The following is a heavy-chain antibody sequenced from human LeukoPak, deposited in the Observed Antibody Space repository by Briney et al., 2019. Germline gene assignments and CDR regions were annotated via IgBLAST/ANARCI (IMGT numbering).Heavy chain of an antibody. Sequence: GGSLRLSCAASGFTFSSYAMHWVRQAPGKGLEWVSGISPSGDITYYTDSVRGRFTISRDNFKNTLSLQVNSLRAEDTAMYYCAKDRIRSRDTAVVTYFDYWGQGTLVTVSS. D-gene: IGHD5-18*01. CDR1: GFTFSSYA. CDR3: AKDRIRSRDTAVVTYFDY. CDR2: ISPSGDIT. J-gene: IGHJ4*02. V-gene: IGHV3-23*01.